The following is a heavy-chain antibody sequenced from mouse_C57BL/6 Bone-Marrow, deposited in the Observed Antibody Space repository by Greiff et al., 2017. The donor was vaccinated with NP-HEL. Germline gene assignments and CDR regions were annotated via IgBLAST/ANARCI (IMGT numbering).Heavy chain of an antibody. Sequence: QVQLQQPGAELVKPGASVKLSCKASGYTFTSYWMHWVKQRPGQGLEWIGMIHPNSGSTNYNEKFKSKATLTVDKSSSTAYMQLSSLTSEDSAVYYCGRGLLWLRRRDYYAMDYWGQGTSVTVSS. D-gene: IGHD2-2*01. V-gene: IGHV1-64*01. CDR2: IHPNSGST. J-gene: IGHJ4*01. CDR1: GYTFTSYW. CDR3: GRGLLWLRRRDYYAMDY.